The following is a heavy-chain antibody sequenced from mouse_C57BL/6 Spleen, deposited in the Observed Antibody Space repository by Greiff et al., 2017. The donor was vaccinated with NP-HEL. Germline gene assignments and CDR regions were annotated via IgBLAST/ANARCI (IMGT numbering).Heavy chain of an antibody. Sequence: EVQRVESGAELVRPGASVKLSCTASGFNIKDDYMHWVKQRPEQGLEWIGWIDPENGDTEYASKFQGKATIPADTSSNTAYLQLSSLTSEDTAVYYCTTGYSNPDYWGQGTTLTVSS. CDR1: GFNIKDDY. CDR2: IDPENGDT. CDR3: TTGYSNPDY. J-gene: IGHJ2*01. V-gene: IGHV14-4*01. D-gene: IGHD2-5*01.